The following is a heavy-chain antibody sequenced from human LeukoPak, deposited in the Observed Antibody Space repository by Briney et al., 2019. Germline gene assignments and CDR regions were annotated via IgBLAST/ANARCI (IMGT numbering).Heavy chain of an antibody. Sequence: GGSLRLSCAASGFIFSNYTMSWVRQAPGKGLEWVSTVGGSASGTFYADSVKGRFTISRDNSKNTLYLQMNSLRAEDTAVYYCAKGGDGRYYSRADYWGQGTLVTVSS. CDR2: VGGSASGT. CDR1: GFIFSNYT. D-gene: IGHD2-21*01. V-gene: IGHV3-23*01. CDR3: AKGGDGRYYSRADY. J-gene: IGHJ4*02.